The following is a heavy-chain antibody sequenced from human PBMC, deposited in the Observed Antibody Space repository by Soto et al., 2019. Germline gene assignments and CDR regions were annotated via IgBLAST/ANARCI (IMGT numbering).Heavy chain of an antibody. CDR3: AREGRGKKAGYNGLVSLGY. CDR2: IIPIFNST. V-gene: IGHV1-69*06. CDR1: GSRFSNYV. J-gene: IGHJ4*02. D-gene: IGHD2-2*02. Sequence: QVQLVQSGAEVKTPGSSLKVSCKVSGSRFSNYVISWVRQAPGHGLEWLGRIIPIFNSTKYAQSFQGRVPITADKSTSTASLELRSRRSDDTAVYYCAREGRGKKAGYNGLVSLGYWGQGTLVTVSS.